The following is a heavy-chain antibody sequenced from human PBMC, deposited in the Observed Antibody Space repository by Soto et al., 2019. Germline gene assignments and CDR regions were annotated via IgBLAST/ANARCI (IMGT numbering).Heavy chain of an antibody. CDR3: AKALGGWNIVATIMGY. D-gene: IGHD5-12*01. CDR1: GFTFSSYG. V-gene: IGHV3-30*18. J-gene: IGHJ4*02. Sequence: QVQLVESGGGVVQPGRSLRLSCAASGFTFSSYGMHWVRQAPGKGLEWVAVISYDGSNKYYADSVKGRFTISRDNSKNTLYLQMNSLRAEDTAVYYCAKALGGWNIVATIMGYWGQGTLVTVSS. CDR2: ISYDGSNK.